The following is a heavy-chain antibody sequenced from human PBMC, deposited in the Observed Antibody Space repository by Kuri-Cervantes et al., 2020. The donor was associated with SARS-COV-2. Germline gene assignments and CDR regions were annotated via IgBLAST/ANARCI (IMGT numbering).Heavy chain of an antibody. J-gene: IGHJ4*02. D-gene: IGHD1-26*01. V-gene: IGHV3-9*01. CDR3: SVAVGY. CDR1: GLTFDEYA. CDR2: ISWDGAAT. Sequence: GGSLRLSCTTSGLTFDEYAIHWVRQVPGKGLEWVSGISWDGAATGYADSVKGRFTISRDNAKNTLYLQMNSLRAEDTAVYYCSVAVGYWGQGTLVTVSS.